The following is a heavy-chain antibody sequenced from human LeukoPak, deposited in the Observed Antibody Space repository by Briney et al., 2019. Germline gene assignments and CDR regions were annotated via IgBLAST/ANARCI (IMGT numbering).Heavy chain of an antibody. Sequence: SETLSLTCTVSGGFITTYYWSWIRQPAGKGLEWIGRIYSSGSTNYNPSLKSRVTMSVDTSKNQFSLKLSSVTAADTAVYYCARDLWFGELSNAFDIWGQGTMVTVSS. V-gene: IGHV4-4*07. D-gene: IGHD3-10*01. CDR3: ARDLWFGELSNAFDI. J-gene: IGHJ3*02. CDR2: IYSSGST. CDR1: GGFITTYY.